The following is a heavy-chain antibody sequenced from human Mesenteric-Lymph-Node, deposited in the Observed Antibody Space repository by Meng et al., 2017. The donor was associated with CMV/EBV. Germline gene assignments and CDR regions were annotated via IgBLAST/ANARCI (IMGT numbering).Heavy chain of an antibody. D-gene: IGHD3-3*01. CDR1: GGSISSSSYY. J-gene: IGHJ6*02. V-gene: IGHV4-39*07. CDR2: IYYSGST. CDR3: ARGIGYYDFWSGYYRYYYYGMDV. Sequence: SETLSLTCTVSGGSISSSSYYWGWIRQPPGKGLEWIGSIYYSGSTYYNPSLKSRVTISVDTSKNQFSLKLSSVTAADTAVYYCARGIGYYDFWSGYYRYYYYGMDVWGQGTTVTVSS.